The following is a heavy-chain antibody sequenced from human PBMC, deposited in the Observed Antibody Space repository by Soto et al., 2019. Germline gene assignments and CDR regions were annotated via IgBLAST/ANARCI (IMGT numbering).Heavy chain of an antibody. D-gene: IGHD3-22*01. Sequence: SETLSLTCTVSGGFVSSGSYYWSWIRQPPGKGLEWIGYIYYSGSTNYNPSLKSRVTISVDTSKNQFSLKLSSVTAADTAVYYCARVSRDSSGSIVRFDYWGQGTLVTVSS. CDR3: ARVSRDSSGSIVRFDY. CDR1: GGFVSSGSYY. J-gene: IGHJ4*02. CDR2: IYYSGST. V-gene: IGHV4-61*01.